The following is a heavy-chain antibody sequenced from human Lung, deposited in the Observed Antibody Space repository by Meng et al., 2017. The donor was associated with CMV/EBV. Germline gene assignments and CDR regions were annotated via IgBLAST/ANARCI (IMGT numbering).Heavy chain of an antibody. CDR2: IYYTGSA. D-gene: IGHD1-14*01. Sequence: SETLSLXXTVSGGSITSSNYYWGWIRQPPGKGLEWIGTIYYTGSAYYNPSLQSRVTISVDTSQNQFSLKLSSMTAADTAVYYCAKTTMGRPPDYWGQGTLVTVSS. V-gene: IGHV4-39*07. CDR1: GGSITSSNYY. J-gene: IGHJ4*02. CDR3: AKTTMGRPPDY.